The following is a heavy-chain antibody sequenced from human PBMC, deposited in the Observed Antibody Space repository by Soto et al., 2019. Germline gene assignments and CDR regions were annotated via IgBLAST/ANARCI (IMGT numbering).Heavy chain of an antibody. J-gene: IGHJ3*02. Sequence: QVQLVESGGGVVQPGRSLRLSCAASGVTFSSYGMHWVRQAPDKGLEWVAVIWYDGSNKYYADSVKGRFTISRDNSKNTLYLQMNSLSAEDTAVYYCAREGVHCSSTSCYGNAFDIWGQGTMVTVSS. CDR3: AREGVHCSSTSCYGNAFDI. V-gene: IGHV3-33*01. D-gene: IGHD2-2*01. CDR2: IWYDGSNK. CDR1: GVTFSSYG.